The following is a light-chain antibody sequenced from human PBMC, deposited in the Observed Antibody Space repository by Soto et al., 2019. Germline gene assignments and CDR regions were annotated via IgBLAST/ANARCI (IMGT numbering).Light chain of an antibody. CDR1: QSVSSN. CDR3: QQYYKLPWT. J-gene: IGKJ1*01. Sequence: EIMMTQSSAPLSVSPGERVTLSCRASQSVSSNLAWYQQKPGQAHRLIVYGASTRATGIPARFSGSGSGTEFTLTISSLQSEDVAVYCCQQYYKLPWTFGQGTKVDIK. V-gene: IGKV3-15*01. CDR2: GAS.